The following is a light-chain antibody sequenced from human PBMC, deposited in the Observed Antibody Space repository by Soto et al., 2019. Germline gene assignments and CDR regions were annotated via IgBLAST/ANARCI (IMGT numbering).Light chain of an antibody. V-gene: IGLV2-23*03. J-gene: IGLJ2*01. CDR1: SSDVGSYNF. Sequence: QSVLTQPASVSGSPGQSITISCAGTSSDVGSYNFVSWYQQHPGKAPKLMIYEGNKRPSGVSNRFSGSKSGNTASLTISGLQAEDEADYYCCSYAGSSTFVVFGGGTKLTVL. CDR3: CSYAGSSTFVV. CDR2: EGN.